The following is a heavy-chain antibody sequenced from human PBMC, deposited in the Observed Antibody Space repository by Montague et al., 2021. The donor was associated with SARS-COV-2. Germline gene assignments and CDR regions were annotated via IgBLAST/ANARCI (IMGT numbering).Heavy chain of an antibody. V-gene: IGHV4-39*07. Sequence: SETLSLTCTVSGGSISSSSYCWGWIRQPPGKGLEWIGSIYYSGSTYYXPSLKSRVTISVDTSKNQFSLKLSSVTAADTAVYYCARDLDSFYGMDVWGQGTTVTVSS. CDR2: IYYSGST. J-gene: IGHJ6*02. CDR3: ARDLDSFYGMDV. CDR1: GGSISSSSYC.